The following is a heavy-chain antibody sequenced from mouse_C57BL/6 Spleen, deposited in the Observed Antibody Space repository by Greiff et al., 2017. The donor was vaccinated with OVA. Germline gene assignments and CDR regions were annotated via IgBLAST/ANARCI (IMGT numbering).Heavy chain of an antibody. CDR3: ARWDYRAMDY. J-gene: IGHJ4*01. CDR2: IYPGDGDP. D-gene: IGHD2-13*01. V-gene: IGHV1-80*01. CDR1: GYAFSSYW. Sequence: VQLVESGAELVKPGASVKISCKASGYAFSSYWMNWVKQRPGKGLEWIGQIYPGDGDPNYNGKFKGKATLTADKSSSTAYMQLSSLTSEDSAVYFCARWDYRAMDYWGQGTSVTVSS.